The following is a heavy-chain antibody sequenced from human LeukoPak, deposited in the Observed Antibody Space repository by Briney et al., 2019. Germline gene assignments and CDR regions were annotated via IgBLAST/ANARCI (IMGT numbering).Heavy chain of an antibody. V-gene: IGHV3-21*01. CDR3: ARAAPVLRYFDWLLPFDY. CDR1: GFTFSTYS. CDR2: ISSSSSYI. D-gene: IGHD3-9*01. Sequence: GGSLRLSCAASGFTFSTYSMNWVRQAPGKGLEWVSSISSSSSYIYYADSVKGRFTISRDNAKNSLYLQMNSLRAEDTAVYYCARAAPVLRYFDWLLPFDYWGQGTLVTVSS. J-gene: IGHJ4*02.